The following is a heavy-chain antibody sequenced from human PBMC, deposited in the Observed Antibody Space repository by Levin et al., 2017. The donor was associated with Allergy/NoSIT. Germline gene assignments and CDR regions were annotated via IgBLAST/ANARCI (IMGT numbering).Heavy chain of an antibody. CDR2: IYYSGST. Sequence: SQTLSLTCTVSGGSISSSSYYWGWIRQPPGKGLEWIGSIYYSGSTYYNPSLKSRVTISVDTSKNQFSLKLSSVTAADTAVYYCARCIAAAGLVWFDPWGQGTLVTVSS. D-gene: IGHD6-13*01. V-gene: IGHV4-39*01. CDR1: GGSISSSSYY. CDR3: ARCIAAAGLVWFDP. J-gene: IGHJ5*02.